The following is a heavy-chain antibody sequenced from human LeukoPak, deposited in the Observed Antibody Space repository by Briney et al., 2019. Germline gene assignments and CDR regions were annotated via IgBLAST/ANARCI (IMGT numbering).Heavy chain of an antibody. Sequence: SVKVSCKASGGTFSSYAISWVRQAPGQGLEWMGGIIPIFGTANYTQKFQGRVTITTGESTSTAYMELSSLRSEDTAVYYCAREPSYYYDSSGFSGAFDIWGQGTMVTVSS. CDR3: AREPSYYYDSSGFSGAFDI. CDR1: GGTFSSYA. J-gene: IGHJ3*02. V-gene: IGHV1-69*05. D-gene: IGHD3-22*01. CDR2: IIPIFGTA.